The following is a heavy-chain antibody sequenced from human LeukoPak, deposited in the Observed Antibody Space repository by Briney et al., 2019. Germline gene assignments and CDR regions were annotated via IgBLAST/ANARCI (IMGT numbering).Heavy chain of an antibody. D-gene: IGHD3-16*01. CDR2: IYHSGST. V-gene: IGHV4-4*02. Sequence: SETLSLICAVSGGSISSSNWWSWVRQPPGKGLGWIGEIYHSGSTNYNPSLKSRVTISVDKSKNQFSLKLSSVTAADTAVYYCARTIMITFGGGMDIWGQGTTVTVSS. CDR1: GGSISSSNW. CDR3: ARTIMITFGGGMDI. J-gene: IGHJ6*02.